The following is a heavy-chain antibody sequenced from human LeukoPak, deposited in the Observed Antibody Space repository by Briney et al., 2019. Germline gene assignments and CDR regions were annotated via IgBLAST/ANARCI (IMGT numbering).Heavy chain of an antibody. CDR1: GFTFSGFS. CDR3: ARDRDSSGYYYNSY. D-gene: IGHD3-22*01. J-gene: IGHJ4*02. CDR2: ISSSSSYI. Sequence: GGSLRLSCTASGFTFSGFSMNWVRQAPGKGLEWVSSISSSSSYIYYADSVKGRFTISRDNAKNSLYLQMNSLRAEDTAVYYCARDRDSSGYYYNSYWGQGTLVTVSS. V-gene: IGHV3-21*01.